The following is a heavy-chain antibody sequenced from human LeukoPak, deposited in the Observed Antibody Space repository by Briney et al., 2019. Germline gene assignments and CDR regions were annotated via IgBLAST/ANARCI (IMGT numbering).Heavy chain of an antibody. CDR3: ARYCSGGNCYSGLVY. CDR1: GFTFDDYA. J-gene: IGHJ4*02. CDR2: ISGDGENT. V-gene: IGHV3-43*02. D-gene: IGHD2-15*01. Sequence: GGSLRLSCTASGFTFDDYAMHWVRQTPGKGLEWVSLISGDGENTYYADSVKGRFTISRDISKNTVDLQMNNLRAEDTAVYYCARYCSGGNCYSGLVYGGQGTLVAVSS.